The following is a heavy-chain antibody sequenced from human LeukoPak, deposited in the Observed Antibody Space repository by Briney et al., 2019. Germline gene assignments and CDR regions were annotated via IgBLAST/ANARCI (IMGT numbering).Heavy chain of an antibody. Sequence: ASVKVSCKTSGYTFTSYGINWVRQAPGQGLEWMGRISAHNGNANYAQKFQGRVTMTTDTLATTAYMELRSLRSDDTAVYYCARTAVAGTGHFDYWGQGTLVTVSS. J-gene: IGHJ4*02. V-gene: IGHV1-18*01. D-gene: IGHD6-19*01. CDR3: ARTAVAGTGHFDY. CDR2: ISAHNGNA. CDR1: GYTFTSYG.